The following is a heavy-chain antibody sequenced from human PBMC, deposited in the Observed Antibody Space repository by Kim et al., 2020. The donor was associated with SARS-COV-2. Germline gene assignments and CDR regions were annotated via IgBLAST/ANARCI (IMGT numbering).Heavy chain of an antibody. CDR2: ISSSSSYI. CDR3: AVGDFWSGQPGY. CDR1: GFTFSSYS. V-gene: IGHV3-21*01. D-gene: IGHD3-3*01. J-gene: IGHJ4*02. Sequence: GGSLRLSCAASGFTFSSYSMNWVRQAPGKGLEWVSSISSSSSYIYYADSVKGRFTISRDNAKNSLYLQMNSLRAEDTAVYYCAVGDFWSGQPGYWGQGTLVTVSS.